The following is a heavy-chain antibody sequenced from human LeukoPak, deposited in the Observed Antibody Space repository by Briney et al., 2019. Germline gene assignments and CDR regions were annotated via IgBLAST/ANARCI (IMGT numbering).Heavy chain of an antibody. J-gene: IGHJ4*02. Sequence: GGSLRISCKGSGYNFSTYRIPWGRQIPGKGLEWMGRIDPSDSYTNYSPSFQGHVTISADKSISTAYLQWSSLKASDTAMYYCARRAVGATGYFDYWGQGTLVTVSS. V-gene: IGHV5-10-1*01. CDR3: ARRAVGATGYFDY. CDR2: IDPSDSYT. D-gene: IGHD1-26*01. CDR1: GYNFSTYR.